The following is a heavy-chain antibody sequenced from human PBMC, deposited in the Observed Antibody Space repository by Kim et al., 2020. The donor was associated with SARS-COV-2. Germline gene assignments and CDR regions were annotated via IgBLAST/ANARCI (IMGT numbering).Heavy chain of an antibody. J-gene: IGHJ4*02. Sequence: SETLSLTCTVSGGSISSNYWSWIRQPPGKGLEWIGYIYYSGSTNHNPSLTSRVTLSVDTSKNQFSLKLSSVTAADTAVYYCARHGPDSSGSYFQYWGQGTLVTVSS. D-gene: IGHD6-19*01. CDR1: GGSISSNY. V-gene: IGHV4-59*08. CDR3: ARHGPDSSGSYFQY. CDR2: IYYSGST.